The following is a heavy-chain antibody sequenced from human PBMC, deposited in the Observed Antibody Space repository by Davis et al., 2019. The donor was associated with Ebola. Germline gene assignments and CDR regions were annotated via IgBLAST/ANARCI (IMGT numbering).Heavy chain of an antibody. CDR2: IHYSGSS. Sequence: MPSETLSLTCTVSGGSISSYYWSWIRQPPGKGLEYIGYIHYSGSSDYNASLESRVTISVDTSKNQFSLKLSSVTAADTAVYYCARVGYSYGFHWFDPWGQGTLVTVSS. CDR1: GGSISSYY. D-gene: IGHD5-18*01. V-gene: IGHV4-59*12. CDR3: ARVGYSYGFHWFDP. J-gene: IGHJ5*02.